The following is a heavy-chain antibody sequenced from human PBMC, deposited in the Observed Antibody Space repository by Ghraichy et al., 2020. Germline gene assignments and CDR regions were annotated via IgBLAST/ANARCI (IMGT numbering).Heavy chain of an antibody. CDR3: ARDIVADGLFLDY. J-gene: IGHJ4*02. CDR2: INQGGGEK. D-gene: IGHD6-13*01. CDR1: GFTFSDFW. V-gene: IGHV3-7*04. Sequence: GGSLRLSCAASGFTFSDFWMAWVRHVPGIWLEWVATINQGGGEKSYVDSVKGRFTVSRDNAKTLLYLQMISLRAEDTAVYYCARDIVADGLFLDYWGQGTLVTVSS.